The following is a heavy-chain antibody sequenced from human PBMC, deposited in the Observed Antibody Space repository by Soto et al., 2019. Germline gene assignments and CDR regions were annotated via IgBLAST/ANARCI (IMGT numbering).Heavy chain of an antibody. Sequence: QITLKESGPTLVKPTQTLTLTCTFSGFSLSTDRVGVGWIRQPPGKALEWLALIYWDDDKRYSPSLKSRLTITRATSKTHGVITMAYMDPVDLATYYCAHSRYCIFGTWYRDFGYWCQGTLVTVSS. D-gene: IGHD2-15*01. V-gene: IGHV2-5*02. CDR1: GFSLSTDRVG. CDR2: IYWDDDK. J-gene: IGHJ4*02. CDR3: AHSRYCIFGTWYRDFGY.